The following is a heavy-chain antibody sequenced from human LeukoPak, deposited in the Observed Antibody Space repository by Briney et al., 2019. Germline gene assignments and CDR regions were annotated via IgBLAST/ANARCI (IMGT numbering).Heavy chain of an antibody. Sequence: GGSLRLSCAASGFTFSSYSMNWVRQAPGKGLEWVSHITASGTAMFYADSVKGRFTISRDNAKNSLYLQMNSLRDEDTAVYYCAGSGSYRFDYWGQGTLVTVSS. CDR3: AGSGSYRFDY. D-gene: IGHD1-26*01. CDR2: ITASGTAM. CDR1: GFTFSSYS. V-gene: IGHV3-48*02. J-gene: IGHJ4*02.